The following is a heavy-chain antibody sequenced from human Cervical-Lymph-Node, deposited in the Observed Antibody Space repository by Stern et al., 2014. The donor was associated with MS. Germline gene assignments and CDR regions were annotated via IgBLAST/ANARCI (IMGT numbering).Heavy chain of an antibody. V-gene: IGHV3-21*01. Sequence: EVQLLESGGGLVKPGGSLRLSCAASGFTFSSYSMNWVRQAPGKGLEWVSSISSSSSYIYYADSVKGRFTISRDNAKNSLYLQMNSLRAEDTAVYYCARGIDTMVHYDYWGQGTLVTVSS. J-gene: IGHJ4*02. CDR1: GFTFSSYS. CDR2: ISSSSSYI. CDR3: ARGIDTMVHYDY. D-gene: IGHD3-10*01.